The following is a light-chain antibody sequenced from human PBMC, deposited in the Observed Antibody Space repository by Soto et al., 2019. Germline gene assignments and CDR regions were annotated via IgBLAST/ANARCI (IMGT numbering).Light chain of an antibody. CDR2: DAS. J-gene: IGKJ3*01. CDR3: QQRSDWPPLFT. V-gene: IGKV3-11*01. Sequence: IVLTQSPATLSLSPGERATLSCRASQSVSSYLAWYQQKPGQAPRLLIYDASKRATGIPARFSGSGSGTDFTLTISGLEPEDFAVYYCQQRSDWPPLFTFGPGNKVDIK. CDR1: QSVSSY.